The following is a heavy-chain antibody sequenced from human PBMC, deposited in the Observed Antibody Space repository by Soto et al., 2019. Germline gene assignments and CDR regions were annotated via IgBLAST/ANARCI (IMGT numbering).Heavy chain of an antibody. Sequence: SETLSLTCTVSGGSISSGGYYWSWIRQHPGKGLEWIGYIYYSGSTYYNPSLKSRVTISVDTSKNQFSLKLSSVTAADTAVYYCARGEYYYDSSGYYPRPLGYWGQGTLVTVSS. V-gene: IGHV4-31*03. CDR2: IYYSGST. CDR1: GGSISSGGYY. J-gene: IGHJ4*02. D-gene: IGHD3-22*01. CDR3: ARGEYYYDSSGYYPRPLGY.